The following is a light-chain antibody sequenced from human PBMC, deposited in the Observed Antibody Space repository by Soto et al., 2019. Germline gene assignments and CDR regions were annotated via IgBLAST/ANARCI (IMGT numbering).Light chain of an antibody. Sequence: QSALTQPPSASGSPGQSVTISCTGTSSDVGGYNYVSWYKQHPGKAPKLMIYEVSKRPSGVPDRSSGSKSGNTASLTVSGLQAEDEADYYCSSYAGSNNGVFGGGTQLTVL. V-gene: IGLV2-8*01. CDR3: SSYAGSNNGV. CDR1: SSDVGGYNY. J-gene: IGLJ3*02. CDR2: EVS.